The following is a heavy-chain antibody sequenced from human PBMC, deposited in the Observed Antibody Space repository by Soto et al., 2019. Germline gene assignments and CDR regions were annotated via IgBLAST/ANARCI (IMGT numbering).Heavy chain of an antibody. CDR2: IIPIFGTA. CDR1: GGTFSSYA. J-gene: IGHJ5*02. D-gene: IGHD3-22*01. CDR3: ARLPYYYDSSGYYFS. Sequence: QVQLVQSGAEVKKPGSSVKVSCKASGGTFSSYAISWVRQAPGQGLEWLGGIIPIFGTANYAQKFLGRFTITADESTSTAYMELSSLRSEDTAVYYCARLPYYYDSSGYYFSWGQGTLVTVSS. V-gene: IGHV1-69*01.